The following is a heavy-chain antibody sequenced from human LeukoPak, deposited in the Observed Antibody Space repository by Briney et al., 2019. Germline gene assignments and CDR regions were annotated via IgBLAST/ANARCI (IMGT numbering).Heavy chain of an antibody. CDR1: GGSTGSNY. CDR2: IYYTGGT. V-gene: IGHV4-59*08. Sequence: SETLSLTCTVSGGSTGSNYWTWIRQPPGKGLEYIGYIYYTGGTNYNPSLKSRVTISVDTSKNQFSLKLTSVTAADTAVYFCAKYGNSGWVIDNWGQGTLVTVSS. CDR3: AKYGNSGWVIDN. D-gene: IGHD6-19*01. J-gene: IGHJ4*02.